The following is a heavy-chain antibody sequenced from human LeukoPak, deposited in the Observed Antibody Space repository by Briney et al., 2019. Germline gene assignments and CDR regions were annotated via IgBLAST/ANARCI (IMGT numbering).Heavy chain of an antibody. CDR2: ISGSGGST. J-gene: IGHJ4*02. D-gene: IGHD2-21*02. CDR3: ATSFVVVTPGFDY. Sequence: PGGSLRLSCAASGFTFSSYGMSWVRQAPGKGLEWVPAISGSGGSTYYADSVKGRFTISRDNSKNTLYLQMNSLRAEDTAVYYCATSFVVVTPGFDYWGQGTLVTVSS. CDR1: GFTFSSYG. V-gene: IGHV3-23*01.